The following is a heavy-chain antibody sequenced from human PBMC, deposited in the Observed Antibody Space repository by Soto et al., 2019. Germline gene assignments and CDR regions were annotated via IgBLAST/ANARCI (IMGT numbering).Heavy chain of an antibody. CDR3: ARALRRYYYGSGLDRWFDP. J-gene: IGHJ5*02. CDR2: IYYSGST. Sequence: QVQLQESGPGLVKPSQTLSLTCTVSGGSISSGGYYWSWIRQPPGKGLEWIGYIYYSGSTYYNPSLKSRVTISVDTSKNQCSLKLSSVTAADTAVYYCARALRRYYYGSGLDRWFDPWGQGTLVTVSS. V-gene: IGHV4-31*03. D-gene: IGHD3-10*01. CDR1: GGSISSGGYY.